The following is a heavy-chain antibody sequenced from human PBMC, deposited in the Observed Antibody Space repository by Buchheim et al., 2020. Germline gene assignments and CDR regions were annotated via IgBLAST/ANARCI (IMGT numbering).Heavy chain of an antibody. V-gene: IGHV4-61*02. J-gene: IGHJ5*02. CDR3: AREGSRSSWYQNWFDP. CDR1: GGSISSGSYY. Sequence: QVQLQESGPGLVKPSQTLSLTCTVSGGSISSGSYYWSWIRQPAGKGLEWIGRIYTSGSTNYNPSLKSRVTISVDTSKNQFSLKLSSVTAADTAVYYCAREGSRSSWYQNWFDPWGQGTL. D-gene: IGHD6-13*01. CDR2: IYTSGST.